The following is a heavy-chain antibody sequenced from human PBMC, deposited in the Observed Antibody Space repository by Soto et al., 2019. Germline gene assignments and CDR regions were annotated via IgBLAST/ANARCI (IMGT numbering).Heavy chain of an antibody. J-gene: IGHJ5*02. CDR3: AELGDSSGKRKGWFDP. D-gene: IGHD3-22*01. CDR1: GFTFSSYA. CDR2: ISGSGGST. V-gene: IGHV3-23*01. Sequence: AGGSLRLSCAASGFTFSSYAMSWVRQAPGKGLEWVSAISGSGGSTYYADSVKGRFTISRDNSKNTLYLQMNSLRAEDTAVYYCAELGDSSGKRKGWFDPWGQGTLVTVSS.